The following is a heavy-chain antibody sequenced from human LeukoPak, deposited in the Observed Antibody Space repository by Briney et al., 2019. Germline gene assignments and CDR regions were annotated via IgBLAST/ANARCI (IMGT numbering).Heavy chain of an antibody. D-gene: IGHD4-11*01. J-gene: IGHJ4*02. CDR1: GGSISSYY. CDR3: ARGRKLQQRQSPPPGRFDY. Sequence: ASETLSLTCTVSGGSISSYYWSWIRQPAGKGLEWIGRIYTSGSTNYNPSLKSRVTMSVDTSKNQFSLKLSSVTAADTAVYYCARGRKLQQRQSPPPGRFDYWGQGTLVTVSS. CDR2: IYTSGST. V-gene: IGHV4-4*07.